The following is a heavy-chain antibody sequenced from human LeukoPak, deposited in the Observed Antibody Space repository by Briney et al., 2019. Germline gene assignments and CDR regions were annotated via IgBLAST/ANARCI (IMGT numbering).Heavy chain of an antibody. V-gene: IGHV3-30*18. D-gene: IGHD3-10*01. J-gene: IGHJ6*02. Sequence: PGGSLRLSCAASGFTFSSYGMHWVRQAPGKGLEWVAVISYDGSNKYYADSVKGRFIISRDNSKNTLYLQMNSLRAEDTAVYYCAKNLYYGSGSYYKTGPYYYYYGMDVWGQGTTVTVSS. CDR1: GFTFSSYG. CDR2: ISYDGSNK. CDR3: AKNLYYGSGSYYKTGPYYYYYGMDV.